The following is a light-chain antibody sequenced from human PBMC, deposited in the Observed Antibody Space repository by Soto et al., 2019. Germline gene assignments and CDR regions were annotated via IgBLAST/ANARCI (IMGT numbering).Light chain of an antibody. V-gene: IGKV1-13*02. CDR3: QHFNGYPRT. Sequence: AIQLTQSPSSLSASIGDRVTITCRASQGISSALAWYQQKPGKAPSPLIYGASTLESGVPSSFSGSGSGTDFTLTISSLQPEDFATYYCQHFNGYPRTFGQGTRLEIK. J-gene: IGKJ5*01. CDR2: GAS. CDR1: QGISSA.